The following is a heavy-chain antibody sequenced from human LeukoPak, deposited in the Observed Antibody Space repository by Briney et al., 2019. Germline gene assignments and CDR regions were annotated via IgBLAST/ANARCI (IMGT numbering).Heavy chain of an antibody. D-gene: IGHD2-15*01. J-gene: IGHJ1*01. V-gene: IGHV4-30-4*02. Sequence: PSETLSLTCTVSGGSISSGDYYWSWIRQPPGKGLEWFGYIYYSGRTYYNPSLKSRVTISVDTSKNQYSLKLSTVTAADTAVYYCAREDYCSGGSCYSGYFQHWGQGTLVTVSS. CDR3: AREDYCSGGSCYSGYFQH. CDR2: IYYSGRT. CDR1: GGSISSGDYY.